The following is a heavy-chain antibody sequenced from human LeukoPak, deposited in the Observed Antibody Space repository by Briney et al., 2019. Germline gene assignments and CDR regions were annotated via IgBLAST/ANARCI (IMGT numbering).Heavy chain of an antibody. Sequence: PSETLSLTCTVSGGSISSSSYYWGWIRQPPGKGLEWIGSIYYSGSTYYNPSLKSRVTISVDTSKNQFSLKLSSVTAADTAVYYCARDRSDEEDAFDIWGQGTMVTVSS. CDR1: GGSISSSSYY. CDR3: ARDRSDEEDAFDI. D-gene: IGHD6-6*01. V-gene: IGHV4-39*07. CDR2: IYYSGST. J-gene: IGHJ3*02.